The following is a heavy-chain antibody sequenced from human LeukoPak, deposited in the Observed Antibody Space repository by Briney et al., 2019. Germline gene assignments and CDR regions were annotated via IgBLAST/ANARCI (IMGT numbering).Heavy chain of an antibody. CDR2: INHSGST. Sequence: SETLSLTCAVYGGSFSGYYWSWIRQPPGKGLEWIGEINHSGSTNYNPSLKSRVTISVDTSKNQFSLKLSSVTAADTAVYYCARARAYSYGYNYWGQGTLVTVSS. V-gene: IGHV4-34*01. D-gene: IGHD5-18*01. CDR1: GGSFSGYY. J-gene: IGHJ4*02. CDR3: ARARAYSYGYNY.